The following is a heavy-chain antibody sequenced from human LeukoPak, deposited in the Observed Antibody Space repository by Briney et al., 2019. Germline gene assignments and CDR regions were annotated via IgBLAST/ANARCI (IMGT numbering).Heavy chain of an antibody. CDR1: GYSFTSYW. J-gene: IGHJ4*02. CDR2: IYPGDSDT. V-gene: IGHV5-51*01. CDR3: ARQTSDYDLDY. D-gene: IGHD4-17*01. Sequence: GESLQISCKGSGYSFTSYWIGWVRQLPGKGLEWMGIIYPGDSDTRYSPSFQGQVTISADKSISTAYLQWSSLKASDTAMYYCARQTSDYDLDYWGQGTLVTVSS.